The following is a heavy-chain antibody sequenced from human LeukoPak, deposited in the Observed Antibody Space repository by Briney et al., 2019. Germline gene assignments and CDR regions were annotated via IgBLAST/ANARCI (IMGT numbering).Heavy chain of an antibody. D-gene: IGHD5-12*01. V-gene: IGHV4-39*01. Sequence: SETLSLTCSVSGGSISSSYIHYWGWIRQPPGKGLEWIGNIYDGGSTHYSPSLKSRLTMSVDTSKNHFSLRLNSVTAADTAIYYCATHRRPGSGGYENAFEIWGQGTMVTVSS. J-gene: IGHJ3*02. CDR1: GGSISSSYIHY. CDR3: ATHRRPGSGGYENAFEI. CDR2: IYDGGST.